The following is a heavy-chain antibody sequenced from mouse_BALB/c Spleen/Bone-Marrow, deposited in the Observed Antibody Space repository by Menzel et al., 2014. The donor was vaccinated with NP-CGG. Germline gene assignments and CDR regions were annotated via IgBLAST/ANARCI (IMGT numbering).Heavy chain of an antibody. J-gene: IGHJ3*01. CDR1: GFSLTSYA. CDR3: ARDILGPWFAY. Sequence: VQLVESGPGLVAPSQSLSITCTVSGFSLTSYAIHWVRQPPGKGLEWLGEIWTGGITDYNSALMSRLSISKDNSKSQVFLKMTSLQTDDTAMYYCARDILGPWFAYWGQGTLVTVSS. D-gene: IGHD4-1*01. CDR2: IWTGGIT. V-gene: IGHV2-9*02.